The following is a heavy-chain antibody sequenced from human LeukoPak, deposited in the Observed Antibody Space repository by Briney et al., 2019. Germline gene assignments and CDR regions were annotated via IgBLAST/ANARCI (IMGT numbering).Heavy chain of an antibody. CDR1: GYTFTSYG. CDR3: ARHITIFGVVVRSGAFDI. Sequence: GASVKLSCKASGYTFTSYGISWVRQAPGQGLEWMGCISAYNGKTNYAQKLQGRVTMTTDTPTSTAYMELRSLRSDDTAVYYCARHITIFGVVVRSGAFDIWGQGTMVTVSS. D-gene: IGHD3-3*01. CDR2: ISAYNGKT. J-gene: IGHJ3*02. V-gene: IGHV1-18*01.